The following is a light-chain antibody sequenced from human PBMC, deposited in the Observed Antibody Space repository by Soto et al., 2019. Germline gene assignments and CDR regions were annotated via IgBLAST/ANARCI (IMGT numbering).Light chain of an antibody. Sequence: QSVLTQPASVSGSPGQSITISCTGTSNDVGGYTYVSWYQQLPGKAPKRIIYEVTYRPSGISNRFSGSKSGNTASLTISGIQAEEEAQYYCSSYTRSSTRYVFGTGTKVTV. CDR2: EVT. CDR1: SNDVGGYTY. J-gene: IGLJ1*01. V-gene: IGLV2-14*01. CDR3: SSYTRSSTRYV.